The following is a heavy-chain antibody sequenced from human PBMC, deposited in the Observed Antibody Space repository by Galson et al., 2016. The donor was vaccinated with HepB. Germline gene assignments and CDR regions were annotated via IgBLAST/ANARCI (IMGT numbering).Heavy chain of an antibody. Sequence: SVKVSCKASGYTFTNYYMHWVRQAPGQGLEWMGLIHPTSGSPNYAQKFQDRVAMTRDTSTSTVYMELSSPRSEDTAVYYCARPLLPFSGDNGYYYYGFDVWGQGTTVTVSS. CDR2: IHPTSGSP. CDR1: GYTFTNYY. V-gene: IGHV1-46*01. D-gene: IGHD4-17*01. CDR3: ARPLLPFSGDNGYYYYGFDV. J-gene: IGHJ6*02.